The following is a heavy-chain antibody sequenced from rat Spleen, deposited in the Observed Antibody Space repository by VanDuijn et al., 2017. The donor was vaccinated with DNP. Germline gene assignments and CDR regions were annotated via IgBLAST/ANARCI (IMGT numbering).Heavy chain of an antibody. CDR2: IGSPAYAP. CDR1: GFTFSDYY. CDR3: VRWNSGHFDY. V-gene: IGHV5-22*01. D-gene: IGHD4-3*01. J-gene: IGHJ2*01. Sequence: EVQLVESGGGLVQPGRSLILSCAPSGFTFSDYYMAWVRQAPAKVLEWVAYIGSPAYAPYHGDSVKGRFTISRDNAKSTLYLQMNSLRSEDMATYYCVRWNSGHFDYWGQGVMVTVSS.